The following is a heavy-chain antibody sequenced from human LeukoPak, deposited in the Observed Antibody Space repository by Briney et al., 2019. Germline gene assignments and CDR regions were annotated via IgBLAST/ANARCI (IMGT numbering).Heavy chain of an antibody. V-gene: IGHV4-39*01. J-gene: IGHJ4*02. D-gene: IGHD4-23*01. Sequence: SETLSLTCTVSGASISSGRYYWGWIRQPPGKGLESIGTIYYSGSTYYNPSLKSRVTISVDTSKNQFSLRLSSVTAADTAVYYCARLSDPYGGNPNYYPDYWGQGTLVTVSS. CDR3: ARLSDPYGGNPNYYPDY. CDR1: GASISSGRYY. CDR2: IYYSGST.